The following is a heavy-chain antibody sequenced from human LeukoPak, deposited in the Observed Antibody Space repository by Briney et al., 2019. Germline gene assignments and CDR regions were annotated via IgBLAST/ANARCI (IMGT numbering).Heavy chain of an antibody. CDR3: ARGGVGATFDY. Sequence: SETLSLTCTVSGGSISRYYWSSIRQPAGKGLEWIGRIYTSGSTNYNPSLKSRVTISVDKSKNQFSLKLSSVTAADTAVYYCARGGVGATFDYWGQGTLVTVSS. D-gene: IGHD1-26*01. J-gene: IGHJ4*02. CDR1: GGSISRYY. CDR2: IYTSGST. V-gene: IGHV4-4*07.